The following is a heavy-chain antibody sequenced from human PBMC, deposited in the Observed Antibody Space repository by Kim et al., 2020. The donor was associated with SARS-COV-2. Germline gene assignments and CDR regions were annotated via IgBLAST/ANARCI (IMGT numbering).Heavy chain of an antibody. Sequence: ISSSSSTIYYADSVKGRFTISRDNAKNSLYLQMNSLRAEDTAVYYCATPDYWGQGTLSPSPQ. V-gene: IGHV3-48*04. CDR2: ISSSSSTI. J-gene: IGHJ4*02. CDR3: ATPDY.